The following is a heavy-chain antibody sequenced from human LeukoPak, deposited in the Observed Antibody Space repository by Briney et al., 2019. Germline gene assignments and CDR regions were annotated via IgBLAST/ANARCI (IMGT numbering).Heavy chain of an antibody. CDR3: AKVSGRDFDY. CDR1: GFTFNSYA. J-gene: IGHJ4*02. V-gene: IGHV3-23*01. CDR2: ISGSGGNT. D-gene: IGHD2-8*02. Sequence: GGSLRLPCAAAGFTFNSYAMSWVRQAPGKGLEWVSAISGSGGNTYYADSVKGRFTISRDNSKNTLYLQMNSLRAEDTAVYYCAKVSGRDFDYWGQGTLVTVSS.